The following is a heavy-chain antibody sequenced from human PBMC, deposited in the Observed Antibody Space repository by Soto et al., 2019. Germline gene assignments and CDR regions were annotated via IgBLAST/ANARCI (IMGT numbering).Heavy chain of an antibody. J-gene: IGHJ4*02. D-gene: IGHD2-15*01. Sequence: SVKVSCKASGGTFSSYTISWVRQAPGQGPEWMGRIIPILGIANYAQKFQGRVTITADKSTSTAYMELSSLRSEDTAVYYCARGLHCSGGSCYYFDYWGQGTLVTVS. CDR2: IIPILGIA. CDR3: ARGLHCSGGSCYYFDY. CDR1: GGTFSSYT. V-gene: IGHV1-69*02.